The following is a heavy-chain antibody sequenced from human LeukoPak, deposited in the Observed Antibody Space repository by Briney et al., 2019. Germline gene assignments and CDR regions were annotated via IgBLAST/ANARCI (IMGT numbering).Heavy chain of an antibody. CDR2: ISGIGGRT. V-gene: IGHV3-23*01. CDR3: AKDQEVVVITWAVDY. CDR1: GFSFRSYV. D-gene: IGHD3-22*01. J-gene: IGHJ4*02. Sequence: GGSLRLSCAASGFSFRSYVMSWVRPAPGKRLEWVSAISGIGGRTYYADPPKGRCTISRDNSTNTLFLQMNSQRAEDTAVYYCAKDQEVVVITWAVDYWGQGTLVTVSS.